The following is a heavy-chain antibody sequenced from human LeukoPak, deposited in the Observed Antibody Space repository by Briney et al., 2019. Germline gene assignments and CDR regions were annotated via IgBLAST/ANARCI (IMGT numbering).Heavy chain of an antibody. J-gene: IGHJ6*03. V-gene: IGHV4-34*01. CDR2: INHSGST. CDR3: ARGPYYYYYMDV. CDR1: GGSSSGYY. Sequence: PSETLSLTCAVYGGSSSGYYWSWIRQPPGKGLEWIGEINHSGSTNYNPSLKSRVTISVDTSKNQFSLKLSSVTAADTAAYYCARGPYYYYYMDVWGKGTTVTVSS.